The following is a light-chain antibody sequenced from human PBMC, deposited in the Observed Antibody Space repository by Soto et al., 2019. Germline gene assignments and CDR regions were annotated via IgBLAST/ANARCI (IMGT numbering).Light chain of an antibody. CDR2: GAS. J-gene: IGKJ1*01. Sequence: EIVMTKSPATLSVSPGERATLSCRASQYVSIKVAWYQQKPGQAPRLLILGASTRATGVPARFSGSGSGTEFTLSICSLQPEEFVVYYCQRYIIWPGTFGQEAKVDIK. CDR3: QRYIIWPGT. CDR1: QYVSIK. V-gene: IGKV3-15*01.